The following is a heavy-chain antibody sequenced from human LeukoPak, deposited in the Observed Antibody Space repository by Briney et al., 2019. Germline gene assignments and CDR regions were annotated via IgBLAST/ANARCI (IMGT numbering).Heavy chain of an antibody. CDR3: ARPVVISPYYYYGMDV. Sequence: GGSLRLSCAASGFTFSSYGMHWVRQAPGKGLEWVAVISYDGSNKYYADSVKGRFTISRDNAKNTLYLQMNSLRAEDTAVYYCARPVVISPYYYYGMDVWGQGTTVTVSS. V-gene: IGHV3-30*03. CDR2: ISYDGSNK. J-gene: IGHJ6*02. D-gene: IGHD3-22*01. CDR1: GFTFSSYG.